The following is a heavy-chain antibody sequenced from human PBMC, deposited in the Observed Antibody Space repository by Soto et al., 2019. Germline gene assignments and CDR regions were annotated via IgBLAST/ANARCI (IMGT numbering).Heavy chain of an antibody. CDR1: GYSFTNND. V-gene: IGHV1-8*01. CDR2: MNPGSGDT. Sequence: ASVKVSCKASGYSFTNNDVSWVRQASGQGLEWMGWMNPGSGDTGYAQKFQGRVTMTRDISIATAYMELSSLRSDDTAIYYCARMATFGSLNWFDPWGQGTLVTVSS. D-gene: IGHD3-16*01. J-gene: IGHJ5*02. CDR3: ARMATFGSLNWFDP.